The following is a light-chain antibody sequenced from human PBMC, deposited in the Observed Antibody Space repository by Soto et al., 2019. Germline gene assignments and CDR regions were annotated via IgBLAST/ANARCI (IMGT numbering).Light chain of an antibody. CDR1: QSITTY. CDR2: AAS. J-gene: IGKJ2*01. Sequence: DIQMTQSPSSLSASVGDRITIACRASQSITTYLNWYQQKPGKAPNLLIYAASSLQSGVPSRFSGRGSWAEFTLTITSLQPEDFATYYCQQSHSTPYTFGQGTKVDIK. V-gene: IGKV1-39*01. CDR3: QQSHSTPYT.